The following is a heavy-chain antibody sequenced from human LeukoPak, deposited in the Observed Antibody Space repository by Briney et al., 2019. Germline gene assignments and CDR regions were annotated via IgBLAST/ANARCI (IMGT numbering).Heavy chain of an antibody. CDR1: GYTFSDYY. J-gene: IGHJ4*02. CDR2: INPNTGAT. Sequence: ASVKVSCKASGYTFSDYYVHWVRQAPGQGLEWMGLINPNTGATGILQKFQGRVTMTRDTSTTTVYMELTRLSFDDTAVYYCARGERFFYFEYWGQGTLVSVSS. D-gene: IGHD3-16*01. V-gene: IGHV1-2*06. CDR3: ARGERFFYFEY.